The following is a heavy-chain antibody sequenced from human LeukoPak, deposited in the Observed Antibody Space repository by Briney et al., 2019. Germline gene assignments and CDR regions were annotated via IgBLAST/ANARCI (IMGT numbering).Heavy chain of an antibody. CDR2: INPNSGGT. J-gene: IGHJ3*02. V-gene: IGHV1-2*04. Sequence: EASVKVSCKASGYTFTGYYMHWVRQAPGQGLEWMGWINPNSGGTNYAQKFQGWVTMTRDTSISTAYMELSRLRSEDTAVYYCAREYCTNGVCYNNRDAFDIWGQGTMVTVSS. D-gene: IGHD2-8*01. CDR1: GYTFTGYY. CDR3: AREYCTNGVCYNNRDAFDI.